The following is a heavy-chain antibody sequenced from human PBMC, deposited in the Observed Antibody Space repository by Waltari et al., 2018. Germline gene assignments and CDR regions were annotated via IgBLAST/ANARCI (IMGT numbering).Heavy chain of an antibody. D-gene: IGHD3-10*01. CDR2: IYTSGST. J-gene: IGHJ4*02. CDR1: GGSISSYY. CDR3: ARTTHGSGSYFFDY. V-gene: IGHV4-4*09. Sequence: QVQLQESGPGLVKPSETLSLTCTVSGGSISSYYWNWIRQPPGKGLEWIGYIYTSGSTNYNPSLKSRVTISVDTSKNQFSLKLSSVTAADTAVYYCARTTHGSGSYFFDYWGQGTLVTVSS.